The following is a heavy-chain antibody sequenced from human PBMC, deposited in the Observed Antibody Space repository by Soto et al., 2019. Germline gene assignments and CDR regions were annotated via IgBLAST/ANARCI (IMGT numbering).Heavy chain of an antibody. D-gene: IGHD3-9*01. CDR1: GYTFTGYY. J-gene: IGHJ4*02. CDR2: INPSGGST. Sequence: ASVKVSCKASGYTFTGYYMHWVRQAPGQGLEWMGIINPSGGSTSYAQKFQGRVTMTRDTSTSTVYMELSSLRSEDTAVYYCARSSNVLRYFDCYDYWGQGTLVTVSS. CDR3: ARSSNVLRYFDCYDY. V-gene: IGHV1-46*01.